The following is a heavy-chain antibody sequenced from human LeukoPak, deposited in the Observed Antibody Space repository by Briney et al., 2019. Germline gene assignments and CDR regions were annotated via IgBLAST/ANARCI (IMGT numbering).Heavy chain of an antibody. CDR2: ISPSGGST. CDR3: ASLRLVSGSYSDFDY. J-gene: IGHJ4*02. D-gene: IGHD1-26*01. CDR1: ELAFKNVW. Sequence: GGSLRLSCGASELAFKNVWMNWVRQAPGKGLEWVSAISPSGGSTYYADSVKGRFTISRDNSKNTLYLQMNSLRAEDTAVYYCASLRLVSGSYSDFDYWGQGTLVTVSS. V-gene: IGHV3-23*01.